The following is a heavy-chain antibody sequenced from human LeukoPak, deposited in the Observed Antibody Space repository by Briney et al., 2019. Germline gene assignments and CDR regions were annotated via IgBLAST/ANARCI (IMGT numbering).Heavy chain of an antibody. CDR3: TRDRGGRGYSYGYLEFEY. CDR2: IRSKAYGGTT. Sequence: GGSLRLSCTASGFTFGDYAMSWFRQAPGKGLEWVGFIRSKAYGGTTEYAASVKGRFTISRDDSKSIAYLQMNSLKTEDTAVYYCTRDRGGRGYSYGYLEFEYWGQGTLVTVSS. D-gene: IGHD5-18*01. CDR1: GFTFGDYA. V-gene: IGHV3-49*03. J-gene: IGHJ4*02.